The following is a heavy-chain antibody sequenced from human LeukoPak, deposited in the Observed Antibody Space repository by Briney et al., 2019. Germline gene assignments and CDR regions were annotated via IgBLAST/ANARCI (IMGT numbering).Heavy chain of an antibody. CDR3: ARDRYYGSGSYTD. V-gene: IGHV4-61*02. Sequence: SETLSLTCTVSGGSISSGSYYWSWLRQPAGKGPEWIGRIYTSGSTNYNPSLKSRVTISVDTSKNQFSLKLSSVTAADTAVYYCARDRYYGSGSYTDWGQGTLVTVSS. D-gene: IGHD3-10*01. CDR1: GGSISSGSYY. CDR2: IYTSGST. J-gene: IGHJ4*02.